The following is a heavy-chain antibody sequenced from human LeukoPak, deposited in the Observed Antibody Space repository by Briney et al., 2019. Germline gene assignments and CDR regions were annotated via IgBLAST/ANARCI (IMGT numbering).Heavy chain of an antibody. Sequence: TGGSLRLSCAASGFTFSSYGMHWVRQAPGKGLGWVAFIRYDGSNKYYADSVKGRFTISRDNSKNTLYLQMNSLRAEDTAVYYCAKYSYGAGQSLYMDVWGKGTTVTISS. CDR2: IRYDGSNK. CDR1: GFTFSSYG. D-gene: IGHD3-10*01. V-gene: IGHV3-30*02. CDR3: AKYSYGAGQSLYMDV. J-gene: IGHJ6*03.